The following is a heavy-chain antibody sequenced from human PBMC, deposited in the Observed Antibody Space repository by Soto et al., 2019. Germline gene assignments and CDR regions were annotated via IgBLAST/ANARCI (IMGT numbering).Heavy chain of an antibody. J-gene: IGHJ5*02. CDR2: INNDGSAA. Sequence: EVELVESGGGLVQPGGSLRLSCAASGFTFSSYWMHWVRQVPGKGLVWVSRINNDGSAATYADSVKGRFTISRDNAKNTVYLQMNSLRAEDTAVYYCVRDKPHNWFDPWGQGTPVTVSS. CDR1: GFTFSSYW. V-gene: IGHV3-74*01. CDR3: VRDKPHNWFDP.